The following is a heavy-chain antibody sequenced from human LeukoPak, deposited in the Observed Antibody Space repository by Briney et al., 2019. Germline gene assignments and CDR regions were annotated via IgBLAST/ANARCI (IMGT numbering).Heavy chain of an antibody. CDR3: ARDRDYGDSGRASDI. CDR1: GGSVRSYSYY. J-gene: IGHJ3*02. D-gene: IGHD4-17*01. V-gene: IGHV4-61*01. Sequence: KPSETLSLTCTVSGGSVRSYSYYWTWIRHPPGKGLEWIGYIHYSGSTNYNPSLKSRATISLDTSKNQFSLKLTSVTAADAAVYYCARDRDYGDSGRASDIWGQGTLVTVSS. CDR2: IHYSGST.